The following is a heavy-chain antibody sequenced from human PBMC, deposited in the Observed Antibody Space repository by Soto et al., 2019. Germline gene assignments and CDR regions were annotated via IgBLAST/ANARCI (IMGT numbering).Heavy chain of an antibody. CDR2: ISYDGSNK. J-gene: IGHJ4*02. CDR3: AKDRDFPHRGTFDY. CDR1: GFTFSSYG. Sequence: GGSLSLSCAASGFTFSSYGMHWVRQAPGKGLEWVAVISYDGSNKYYADSVKGRFTISRDNSKNTLYLQMNSLRAEDTAVYYCAKDRDFPHRGTFDYWGQGTLVTVSS. D-gene: IGHD3-10*01. V-gene: IGHV3-30*18.